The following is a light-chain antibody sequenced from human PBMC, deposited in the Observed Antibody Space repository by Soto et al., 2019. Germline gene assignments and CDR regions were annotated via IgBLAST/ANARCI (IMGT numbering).Light chain of an antibody. V-gene: IGLV2-23*01. CDR3: CSFARSTTFYV. CDR1: SSDVGSSNL. CDR2: EGD. Sequence: SVLTQPASVSGSPGQSITISCSGTSSDVGSSNLVSWYQQHPGKAPKLIIFEGDRRPSGVSGRFSGSKSGNTASLTISGLQAEDEADYYCCSFARSTTFYVFGTGTKVTVL. J-gene: IGLJ1*01.